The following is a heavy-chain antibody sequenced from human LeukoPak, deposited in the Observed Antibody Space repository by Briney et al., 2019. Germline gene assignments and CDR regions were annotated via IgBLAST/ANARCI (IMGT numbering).Heavy chain of an antibody. V-gene: IGHV3-7*01. CDR1: GFTFRTYW. CDR2: IKQDGSDK. D-gene: IGHD1-26*01. J-gene: IGHJ3*02. Sequence: GGSLRLSCAASGFTFRTYWMSWVRQAPGKGLEWVANIKQDGSDKYYVDSVKGRFTISRDNSKNTLYLQMGSLRAEDMAVYYCARDHGGGSYFSAFDIWGQGTMVTVSS. CDR3: ARDHGGGSYFSAFDI.